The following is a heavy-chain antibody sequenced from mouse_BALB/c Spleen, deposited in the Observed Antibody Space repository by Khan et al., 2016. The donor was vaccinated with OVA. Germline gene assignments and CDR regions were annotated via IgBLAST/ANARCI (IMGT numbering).Heavy chain of an antibody. V-gene: IGHV1-77*01. CDR2: IYTGGGST. D-gene: IGHD1-1*01. CDR1: GYTFTDYV. CDR3: SRGGYGSALPY. Sequence: QVQLQQSGPELVKPGASVKMSCKASGYTFTDYVISWVKQRTRQGLEWIGQIYTGGGSTYNNENFKGKATLTADKSSNTASMQTSGLTSEDAAVYFGSRGGYGSALPYWGQGTLVTVSA. J-gene: IGHJ3*01.